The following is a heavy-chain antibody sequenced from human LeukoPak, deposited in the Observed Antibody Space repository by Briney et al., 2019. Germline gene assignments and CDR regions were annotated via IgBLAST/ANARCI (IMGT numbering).Heavy chain of an antibody. Sequence: GGSLRLSCAASGFTFSSYEMNWVRQAPGKGLEWVSYISSSGSTIYYADSVKGRFTISRDNAKNSLYLQMNSLRAEDTALYYCARDKSYGDRQNCWGQGTLVTVSS. CDR3: ARDKSYGDRQNC. V-gene: IGHV3-48*03. CDR2: ISSSGSTI. J-gene: IGHJ4*02. CDR1: GFTFSSYE. D-gene: IGHD4-17*01.